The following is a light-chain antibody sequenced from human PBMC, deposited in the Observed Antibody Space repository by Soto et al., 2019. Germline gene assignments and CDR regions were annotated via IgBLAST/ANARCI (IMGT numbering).Light chain of an antibody. V-gene: IGKV3-11*01. J-gene: IGKJ3*01. Sequence: EIVLTQSPATLSLSPGERATLSCRASQSVGSYLAWYQQKPGQVPRLLIYDAAYRATGIPARFSGSGSGTDFTLTVSSLEPEDFAVYYCQQRNNWPRFTFGPGTKVEIK. CDR2: DAA. CDR1: QSVGSY. CDR3: QQRNNWPRFT.